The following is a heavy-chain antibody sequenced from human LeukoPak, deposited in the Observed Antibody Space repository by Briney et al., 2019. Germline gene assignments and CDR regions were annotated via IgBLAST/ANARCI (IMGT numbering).Heavy chain of an antibody. CDR2: IFHTGST. CDR1: GDSISSGAYS. V-gene: IGHV4-30-2*01. Sequence: SQTLSLTCVVSGDSISSGAYSRSWIRQPPGKGLEWIGYIFHTGSTFYNPSLKSRVTISVDNSKNQFSPRLSSVTAADTAVYYCARELWFANAPGSWLDPWGQGTLVTVSS. CDR3: ARELWFANAPGSWLDP. J-gene: IGHJ5*02. D-gene: IGHD3-10*01.